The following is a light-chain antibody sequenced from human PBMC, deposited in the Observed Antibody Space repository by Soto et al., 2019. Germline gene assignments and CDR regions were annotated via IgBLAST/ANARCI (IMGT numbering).Light chain of an antibody. J-gene: IGKJ4*01. CDR2: GAS. V-gene: IGKV3-20*01. CDR3: QQYGNSPLT. Sequence: EIVLTQSPGTLSLSPGERATLSCRASQSVSSSYLAWYQQKPGLAPRLLIYGASSRATGIPDRFSGSGSGTDFTLTINRLEPEDFAVYYCQQYGNSPLTFGGGTKVEIK. CDR1: QSVSSSY.